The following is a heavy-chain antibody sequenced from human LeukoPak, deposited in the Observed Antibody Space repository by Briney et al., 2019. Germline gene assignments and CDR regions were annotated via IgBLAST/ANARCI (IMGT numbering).Heavy chain of an antibody. V-gene: IGHV4-38-2*02. CDR3: ARDIAAAGTGDY. CDR2: IYHSGST. Sequence: SETLSLTCTVSGYSISSGYYWGWIRQPPGKGLEWIGSIYHSGSTYYNPSLKSRVTISVDTSKSQFSLKLSSVTAADTAVYYCARDIAAAGTGDYWGQGTLITVSS. D-gene: IGHD6-13*01. J-gene: IGHJ4*02. CDR1: GYSISSGYY.